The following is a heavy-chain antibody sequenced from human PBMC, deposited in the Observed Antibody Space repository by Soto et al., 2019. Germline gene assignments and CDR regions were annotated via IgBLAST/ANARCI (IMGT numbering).Heavy chain of an antibody. CDR1: GGSISSHY. Sequence: PSETLSLTCTVSGGSISSHYWSWILQPPGKGLEWIGYIYYSGSTNYNPSLKSRVTISVDTSKNQFSLKLSSVTAADTAVYYCVVGYCISTSCYASYWGQGTLVTVSS. V-gene: IGHV4-59*11. J-gene: IGHJ4*02. CDR2: IYYSGST. D-gene: IGHD2-2*01. CDR3: VVGYCISTSCYASY.